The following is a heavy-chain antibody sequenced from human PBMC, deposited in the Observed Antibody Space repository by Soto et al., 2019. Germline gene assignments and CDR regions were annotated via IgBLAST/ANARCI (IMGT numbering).Heavy chain of an antibody. D-gene: IGHD3-3*01. V-gene: IGHV1-18*01. CDR2: ISAYNGNT. CDR3: ARVNTIFGVVITLYYYYRLAF. Sequence: GASVKVSCKASGYTFTSYGISWVRQAPGQGLEWMGWISAYNGNTNYAQKLQGRVTMTTDTSTSTAYMELRSLGSDDTAVYYCARVNTIFGVVITLYYYYRLAFCGQGSSVTGSS. CDR1: GYTFTSYG. J-gene: IGHJ6*02.